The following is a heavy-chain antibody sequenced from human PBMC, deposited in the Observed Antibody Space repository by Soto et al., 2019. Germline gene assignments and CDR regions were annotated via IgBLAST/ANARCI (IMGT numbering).Heavy chain of an antibody. CDR2: IWYDGSNK. V-gene: IGHV3-33*01. J-gene: IGHJ6*02. CDR3: ARVVGSRGMDV. CDR1: GFTFSSYG. D-gene: IGHD1-26*01. Sequence: QVQLVESGGGVVQPGRSLRLSCAASGFTFSSYGMHWVRQAPGKGLEWVAVIWYDGSNKYYADTVKGRFTISRDNSKNTLYLQMNSLRAEDTAVYYFARVVGSRGMDVWGQGTTVTVSS.